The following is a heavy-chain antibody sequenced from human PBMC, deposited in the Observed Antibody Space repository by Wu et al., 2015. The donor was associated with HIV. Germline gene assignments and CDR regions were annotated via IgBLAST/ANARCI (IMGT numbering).Heavy chain of an antibody. CDR3: AREIEDPAIMVRAGLDP. J-gene: IGHJ5*02. D-gene: IGHD3-10*01. V-gene: IGHV1-69*05. CDR2: TTPMFGTT. CDR1: GGIFSNYD. Sequence: QVQLVQSGAEVKKPGSSVKVSCKASGGIFSNYDINWVRQAPGQGLEWMGGTTPMFGTTKYAQKFQGRVTITSDVYRSTVYMELSSLRSEDTAIYYCAREIEDPAIMVRAGLDPWGQGTRVTVSS.